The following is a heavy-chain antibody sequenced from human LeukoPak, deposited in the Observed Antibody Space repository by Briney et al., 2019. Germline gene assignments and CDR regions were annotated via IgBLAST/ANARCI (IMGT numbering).Heavy chain of an antibody. CDR3: ARDGSGSYSSPSFDY. V-gene: IGHV4-34*01. J-gene: IGHJ4*02. CDR1: GGSFSGYY. CDR2: INHSGGT. Sequence: SETLSLTCAVYGGSFSGYYWSWIRQPPGKGLEWIGEINHSGGTNYNPSLKSRVTISVDTSKNQFSLKLSSVTAADTAVYYCARDGSGSYSSPSFDYWGQGTLVTVSS. D-gene: IGHD3-10*01.